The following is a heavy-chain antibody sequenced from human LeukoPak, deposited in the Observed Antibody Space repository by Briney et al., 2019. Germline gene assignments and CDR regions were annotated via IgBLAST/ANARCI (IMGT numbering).Heavy chain of an antibody. D-gene: IGHD4-11*01. CDR3: ARLDYSKFDY. J-gene: IGHJ4*02. V-gene: IGHV1-46*01. Sequence: ASVKVSCKASGYTFTGYYMHWVRQAPGQGLEWMGIIKPSDGSTIYAQKFQGRVTMTSDTSTTTVYMEVSSLRSDDTAVYYCARLDYSKFDYWGQGILVTVSS. CDR1: GYTFTGYY. CDR2: IKPSDGST.